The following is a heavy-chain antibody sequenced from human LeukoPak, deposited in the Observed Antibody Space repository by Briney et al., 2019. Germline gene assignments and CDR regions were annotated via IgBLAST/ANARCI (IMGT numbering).Heavy chain of an antibody. CDR3: VGGSGSRLMDY. V-gene: IGHV3-64D*06. Sequence: GGSLRLSCSASGSTFSSYAMHWVRQAPGKGLEYVSAISSNGGSTYYADSVKGRFTISRDNSKNTLYLQMSSLRAEDTAVYYCVGGSGSRLMDYWGQGTLVTVSS. CDR1: GSTFSSYA. CDR2: ISSNGGST. D-gene: IGHD6-19*01. J-gene: IGHJ4*02.